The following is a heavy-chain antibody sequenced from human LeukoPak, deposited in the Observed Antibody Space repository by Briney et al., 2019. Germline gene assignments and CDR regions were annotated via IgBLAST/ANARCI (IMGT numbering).Heavy chain of an antibody. Sequence: PGGSLRLSCAASGFTLSSCAMSWVRQAPGKGLEWVSAISGSGAGTFYAASVKGRFTISRDISKNTLYLQMNSLRAEDTAVYYCAKDRRVYDSGSYDYWGQEPWSPSPQ. CDR3: AKDRRVYDSGSYDY. V-gene: IGHV3-23*01. CDR1: GFTLSSCA. J-gene: IGHJ4*01. D-gene: IGHD3-22*01. CDR2: ISGSGAGT.